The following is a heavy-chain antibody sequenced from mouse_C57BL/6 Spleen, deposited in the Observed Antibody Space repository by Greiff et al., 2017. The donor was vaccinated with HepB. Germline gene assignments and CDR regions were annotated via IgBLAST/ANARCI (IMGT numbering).Heavy chain of an antibody. Sequence: EVQLQQSGAELVRPGASVKLSCTASGFNIKDDYMHWVKQRPEQGLEWIGWIDPENGDTEYASKFQGKATITADTSSNTAYLQLSSLTSEDTAVYYWTTSDYGSSYGAYWGQGTTLTVSS. CDR2: IDPENGDT. CDR1: GFNIKDDY. J-gene: IGHJ2*01. CDR3: TTSDYGSSYGAY. D-gene: IGHD1-1*01. V-gene: IGHV14-4*01.